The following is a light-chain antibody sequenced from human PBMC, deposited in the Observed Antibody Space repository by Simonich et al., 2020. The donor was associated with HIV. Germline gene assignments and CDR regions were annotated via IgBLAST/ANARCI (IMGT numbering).Light chain of an antibody. CDR2: DFI. Sequence: QSALTQPASVSGSPGHSIPISCPGTRSDVGGYNYFSLSQHHPGKAPKLMIYDFINRPSGVSKRFAGSKSGNTASLTISGLQAEDEADYYCSSYTSSSTVVFGGGTKLTVL. J-gene: IGLJ2*01. CDR3: SSYTSSSTVV. CDR1: RSDVGGYNY. V-gene: IGLV2-14*03.